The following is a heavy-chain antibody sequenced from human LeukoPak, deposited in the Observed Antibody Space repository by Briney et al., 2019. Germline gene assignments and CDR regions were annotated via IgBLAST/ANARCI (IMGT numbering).Heavy chain of an antibody. J-gene: IGHJ4*02. Sequence: GGSLRLSCAASGFTFSSYWMHWVRHAPGKGLVWVSRVNSDGSSTSYADSVKGRFTISRDNAKNTLYLQMNSLKTEDTAVYYCTTDLDCSSTSCSYFDYWGQGTLVTVSS. CDR1: GFTFSSYW. D-gene: IGHD2-2*01. V-gene: IGHV3-74*01. CDR3: TTDLDCSSTSCSYFDY. CDR2: VNSDGSST.